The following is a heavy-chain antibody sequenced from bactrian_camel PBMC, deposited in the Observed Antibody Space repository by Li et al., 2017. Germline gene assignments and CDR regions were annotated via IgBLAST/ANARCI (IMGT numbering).Heavy chain of an antibody. CDR2: VRGDGST. J-gene: IGHJ4*01. V-gene: IGHV3S56*01. CDR3: NTRTCPDCASATWCNDATPAPTTFTN. CDR1: GNIGGRWC. D-gene: IGHD3*01. Sequence: HVQLVESGGGPVPAGGSLTLSCVISGNIGGRWCLGWFRQAPGKEREGVASVRGDGSTYYADSVKGRFTISQDNAKNTVNLQMNSLRPEDSGMYYCNTRTCPDCASATWCNDATPAPTTFTNWGQGTQVTVS.